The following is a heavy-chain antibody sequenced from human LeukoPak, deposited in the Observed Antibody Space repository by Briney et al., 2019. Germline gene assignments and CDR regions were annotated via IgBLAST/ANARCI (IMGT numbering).Heavy chain of an antibody. Sequence: AGGSLRLSCAASGFTFSSYGMHWVRQAPGKGLEWVAYIQYDRSNEQYAHSVKGRFRISRDNSKNILYLQMNSLGAEDTAVYYCAKDRCSNGIGCYYYYMDVWGKGTTVTISS. CDR2: IQYDRSNE. CDR3: AKDRCSNGIGCYYYYMDV. D-gene: IGHD2-8*01. V-gene: IGHV3-30*02. CDR1: GFTFSSYG. J-gene: IGHJ6*03.